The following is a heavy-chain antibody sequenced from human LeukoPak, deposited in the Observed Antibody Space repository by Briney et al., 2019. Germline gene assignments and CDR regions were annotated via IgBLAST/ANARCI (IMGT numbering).Heavy chain of an antibody. J-gene: IGHJ4*02. CDR1: GGSISSSSYY. D-gene: IGHD3-22*01. V-gene: IGHV4-39*01. CDR3: ATTGYYYDSSGYYGY. CDR2: IYCSGST. Sequence: PSETLSLTCTVSGGSISSSSYYWGWIRQPPGKGLEWIGSIYCSGSTYYNPSLKSRVTISVDTSKNQFSLKLSSVTAADTAVYYCATTGYYYDSSGYYGYWGQGTLVTVSS.